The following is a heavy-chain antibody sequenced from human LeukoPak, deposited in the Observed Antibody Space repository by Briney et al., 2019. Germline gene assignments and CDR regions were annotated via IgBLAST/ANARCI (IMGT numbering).Heavy chain of an antibody. CDR2: ISVDGGDI. Sequence: PGGSLRLSCAASRFAFHNYAMTWIRQAPERGLEWVSSISVDGGDIKYTDSAKGRFTISRDNSKDTLYLQMDSLRVEDTAVYYCGKDPNGNFIGAFDFWGQGTMVTVSS. CDR3: GKDPNGNFIGAFDF. J-gene: IGHJ3*01. D-gene: IGHD4-23*01. V-gene: IGHV3-23*01. CDR1: RFAFHNYA.